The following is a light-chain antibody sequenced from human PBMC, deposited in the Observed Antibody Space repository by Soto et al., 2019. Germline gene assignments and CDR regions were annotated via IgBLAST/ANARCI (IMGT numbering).Light chain of an antibody. Sequence: DIPMTQSPSTLSPSAGDRVTITCRASQSIGTSLAWYQQKPGKAPDVLIYKASTLETGVPSRFSGSGSGTEFTLTITSLQPDDFATYYCQPYKSYPVTFGGGTKVEIK. V-gene: IGKV1-5*03. CDR2: KAS. J-gene: IGKJ4*01. CDR1: QSIGTS. CDR3: QPYKSYPVT.